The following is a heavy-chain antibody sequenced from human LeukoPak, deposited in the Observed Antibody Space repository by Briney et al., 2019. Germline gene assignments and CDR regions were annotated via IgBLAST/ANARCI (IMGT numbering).Heavy chain of an antibody. CDR2: ISYDGSNK. J-gene: IGHJ4*02. CDR1: GFTFSSYG. D-gene: IGHD6-19*01. Sequence: SRGSLRLSCAASGFTFSSYGMHWVRQAPGKGLEWVAVISYDGSNKYYADSVKGRFTISRDNSKNTLYLQMNSLRAEDTAVYYCAKDRVAATYFDYWGQGTLVTVSS. V-gene: IGHV3-30*18. CDR3: AKDRVAATYFDY.